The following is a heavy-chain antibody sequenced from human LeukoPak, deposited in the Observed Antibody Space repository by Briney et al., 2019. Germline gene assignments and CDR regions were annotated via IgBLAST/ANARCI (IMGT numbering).Heavy chain of an antibody. CDR1: GGSFSGDY. Sequence: SGTLCLTCAVYGGSFSGDYWSWIRQPPGKGLEWVGEINNSGRTKYNPSPTSRVTISVKTSNNHFSLELSSLTAAVTAVYYCASIAGAAAAYWGQGTLVTVSS. D-gene: IGHD6-13*01. J-gene: IGHJ4*02. CDR2: INNSGRT. CDR3: ASIAGAAAAY. V-gene: IGHV4-34*01.